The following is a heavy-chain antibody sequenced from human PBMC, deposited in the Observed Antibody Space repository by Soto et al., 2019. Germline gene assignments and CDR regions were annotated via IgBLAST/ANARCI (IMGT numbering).Heavy chain of an antibody. CDR2: ISWNGGSS. D-gene: IGHD3-10*01. J-gene: IGHJ6*02. Sequence: EEQLVESGGAVVQPGGSLRLSCEASGFTFGSYTMHWVRQAPGKGLEWVSLISWNGGSSFYADSVKGRFTISRDNSRDSLYLQMNSLGPEASALYYWAKNIEAHGWGGGDVWGHGTTVTVSS. CDR3: AKNIEAHGWGGGDV. V-gene: IGHV3-43*01. CDR1: GFTFGSYT.